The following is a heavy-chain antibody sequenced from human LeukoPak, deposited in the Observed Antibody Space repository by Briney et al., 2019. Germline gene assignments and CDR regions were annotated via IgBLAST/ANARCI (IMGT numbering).Heavy chain of an antibody. CDR3: VWGWTTEIPDLNEYFGMDV. CDR1: GYTFTNYG. CDR2: IGAYNGNT. D-gene: IGHD2-21*01. Sequence: ASVKVSCTASGYTFTNYGITWVRQAPGQGLEWMGCIGAYNGNTNYARNLQGRVTLTTDTSTSTVYMELRSLRADDTAIYYCVWGWTTEIPDLNEYFGMDVWGRGTTVTVSS. J-gene: IGHJ6*02. V-gene: IGHV1-18*01.